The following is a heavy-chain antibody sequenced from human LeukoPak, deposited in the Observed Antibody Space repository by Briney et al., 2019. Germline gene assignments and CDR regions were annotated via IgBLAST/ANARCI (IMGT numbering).Heavy chain of an antibody. CDR3: ARNPFYSGYDDYYFDY. V-gene: IGHV4-61*01. J-gene: IGHJ4*02. CDR1: GGSVSSRSYY. D-gene: IGHD5-12*01. Sequence: PSETLSLTCTVSGGSVSSRSYYWSWIRQPPGKGLEWIGYIYYSGNTNYNPPLKSRVTISLDTSKNQFSLKLNSVTAADTAVYYCARNPFYSGYDDYYFDYWGQGTLVTASS. CDR2: IYYSGNT.